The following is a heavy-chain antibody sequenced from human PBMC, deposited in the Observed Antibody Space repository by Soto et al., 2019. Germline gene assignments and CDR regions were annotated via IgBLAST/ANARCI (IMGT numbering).Heavy chain of an antibody. Sequence: SETLSLTCPVSGTSISSYYWRWIRPPPGKGLEWIANIHYSGTTNYNPSLASRVTLSVDTSKNQFSLKMTSVTAADTAIYYCAKEVSLGSTVALGYWGQGTLVPVSS. D-gene: IGHD7-27*01. CDR2: IHYSGTT. CDR3: AKEVSLGSTVALGY. CDR1: GTSISSYY. V-gene: IGHV4-59*01. J-gene: IGHJ4*02.